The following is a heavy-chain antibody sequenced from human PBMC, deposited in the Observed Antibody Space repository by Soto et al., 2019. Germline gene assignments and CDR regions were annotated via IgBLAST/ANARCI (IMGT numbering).Heavy chain of an antibody. Sequence: PGGSLRLSCAASGFSFSNNGISWVRQAPGKGLEWVSTISSTGSSTYYADSVKGRFTISRDNSKNTVYLQVSKLRAEDTAVYFCARDQTDSGGYSDSWGQGTLVTVSS. D-gene: IGHD3-22*01. CDR1: GFSFSNNG. J-gene: IGHJ4*02. CDR2: ISSTGSST. V-gene: IGHV3-23*01. CDR3: ARDQTDSGGYSDS.